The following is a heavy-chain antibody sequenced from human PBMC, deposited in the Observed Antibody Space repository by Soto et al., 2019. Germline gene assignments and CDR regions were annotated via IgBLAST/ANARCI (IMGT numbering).Heavy chain of an antibody. CDR1: GFTFSSYA. Sequence: EVQLLESGGGLVQPGGSLRLSCAASGFTFSSYAMSWVRQAPGKGLEWVSAISGSGSTYYADSVKGRFTISRDNSKNTLYLQMNSLKAEDTAVYYCAKTPPIYSSSWYVDYWGQGTLVIVSS. J-gene: IGHJ4*02. V-gene: IGHV3-23*01. CDR2: ISGSGST. CDR3: AKTPPIYSSSWYVDY. D-gene: IGHD6-13*01.